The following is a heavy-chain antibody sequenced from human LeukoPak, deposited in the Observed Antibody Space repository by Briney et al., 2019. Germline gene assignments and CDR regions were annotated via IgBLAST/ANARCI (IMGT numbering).Heavy chain of an antibody. CDR1: GYTFTGYY. Sequence: GASVKVSCKASGYTFTGYYMHWVRQAPGQGLEWMGWINPNSGGTNYAQKFQGRVTMTRDTSISTVYMELSRLRSDDTAVYYCARDSDGRLGYFDPGGRGTLVTVSS. J-gene: IGHJ2*01. V-gene: IGHV1-2*02. CDR3: ARDSDGRLGYFDP. CDR2: INPNSGGT. D-gene: IGHD3-10*01.